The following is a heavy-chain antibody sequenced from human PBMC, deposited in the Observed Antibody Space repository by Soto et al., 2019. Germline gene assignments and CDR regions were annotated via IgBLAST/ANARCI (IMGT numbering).Heavy chain of an antibody. V-gene: IGHV1-3*01. D-gene: IGHD1-1*01. CDR1: GFAFINYA. CDR2: INAGNGDT. J-gene: IGHJ4*02. Sequence: ASVKVSCKASGFAFINYAMHWVRQAPGQRPEWMGWINAGNGDTKYSEKFRGRVTITRDASASTAYMELSSLRSEDTAVYNCARGRWTQPTADYYLDYWGQAPLVTVSS. CDR3: ARGRWTQPTADYYLDY.